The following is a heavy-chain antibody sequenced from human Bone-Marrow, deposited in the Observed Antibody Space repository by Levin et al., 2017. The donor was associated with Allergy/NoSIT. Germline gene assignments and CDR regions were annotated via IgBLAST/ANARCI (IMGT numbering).Heavy chain of an antibody. CDR3: TTGVTWGY. J-gene: IGHJ4*02. CDR2: IFSGGNS. D-gene: IGHD5-18*01. Sequence: GGSLRLSCAASGFTVYNNYMSWVRQAPGKGLDWVSVIFSGGNSFYADSVRGRFTISRDKSKNTLYLQMNSLRDDDTAVYYCTTGVTWGYRGQGTLVTVSS. V-gene: IGHV3-53*01. CDR1: GFTVYNNY.